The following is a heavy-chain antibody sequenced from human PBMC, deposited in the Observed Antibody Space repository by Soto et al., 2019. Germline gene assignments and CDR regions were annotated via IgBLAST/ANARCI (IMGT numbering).Heavy chain of an antibody. CDR3: AKKHYSGFDI. D-gene: IGHD2-15*01. CDR2: VYFTGTT. CDR1: WGYVVKGDAD. V-gene: IGHV4-61*08. J-gene: IGHJ4*02. Sequence: APETQSLTCPASWGYVVKGDADWSCIRQPPGKGLEWIGNVYFTGTTIYSPSLKSRVTMSIDPSKMQFSLRLTSATAADTAVYYCAKKHYSGFDIWGPGALVT.